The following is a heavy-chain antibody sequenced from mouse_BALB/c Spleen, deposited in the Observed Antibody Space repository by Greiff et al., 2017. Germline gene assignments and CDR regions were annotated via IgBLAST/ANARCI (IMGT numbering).Heavy chain of an antibody. J-gene: IGHJ4*01. CDR2: IYPGNSAT. Sequence: VQLKQSGAGLVGPGSSVKISCTASGFALSSYCMHWVHQRPGQGLEWMGAIYPGNSATSYTQKFKGKAKLTAVTSTSTAYMELSSLTNEDSAVYYCTKNYDDYYLYAVDYWGQGTSVTVSS. D-gene: IGHD2-3*01. CDR1: GFALSSYC. V-gene: IGHV1-5*01. CDR3: TKNYDDYYLYAVDY.